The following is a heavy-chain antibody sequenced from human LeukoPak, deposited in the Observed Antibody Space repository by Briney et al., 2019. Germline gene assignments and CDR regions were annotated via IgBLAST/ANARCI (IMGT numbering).Heavy chain of an antibody. V-gene: IGHV4-38-2*01. Sequence: SETLSLTCAVSGYSISSGYYWGWIRQPPGKGLEWIGSIYHSGSTYYNPSLKSRVTISVDTSKNQFSLKLSSVTAADTAVYYCARHGRAGSLWFGELTEYYFDYWGQGTLVTVSS. J-gene: IGHJ4*02. D-gene: IGHD3-10*01. CDR2: IYHSGST. CDR3: ARHGRAGSLWFGELTEYYFDY. CDR1: GYSISSGYY.